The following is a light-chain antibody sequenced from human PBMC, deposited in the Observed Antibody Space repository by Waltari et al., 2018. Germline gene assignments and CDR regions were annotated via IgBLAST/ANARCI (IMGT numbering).Light chain of an antibody. J-gene: IGLJ2*01. CDR3: SSYADSNVL. CDR1: SGDIGAYNS. V-gene: IGLV2-8*01. CDR2: EVT. Sequence: QSALTQPPSASGSPGQSVTISCTGTSGDIGAYNSVSWYQQHPGRAPKLMIYEVTKRPSGVPDRFSGSRSGNTASLTVSWLQTEDEADYFCSSYADSNVLFGGGTKLTVL.